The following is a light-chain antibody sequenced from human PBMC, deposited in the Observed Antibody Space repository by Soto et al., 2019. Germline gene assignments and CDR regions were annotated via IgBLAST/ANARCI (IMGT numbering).Light chain of an antibody. CDR2: DAS. CDR1: QSISGW. J-gene: IGKJ1*01. CDR3: QQYNSYWT. Sequence: IQMTQSPSTLSASVGDRVTITCRASQSISGWLAWYQQKPGKAPKLLIYDASSLESGVPSRFSGSGSGTEFTLPISSLQPDDFATYYCQQYNSYWTFGQGTKVEI. V-gene: IGKV1-5*01.